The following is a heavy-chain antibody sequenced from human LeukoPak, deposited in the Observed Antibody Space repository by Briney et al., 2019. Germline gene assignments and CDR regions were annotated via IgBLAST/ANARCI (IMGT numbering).Heavy chain of an antibody. CDR2: IRQDGSET. CDR3: AREKPRCLDC. CDR1: GFTFSGFA. V-gene: IGHV3-7*04. Sequence: GGSLRLSCAASGFTFSGFAMTWVRQAPGKGLEWVANIRQDGSETYYVDSVKGRFTISRDNAKNSLYLQMNSLRAEDTAVYYCAREKPRCLDCWGQGTLVTVSS. J-gene: IGHJ4*02.